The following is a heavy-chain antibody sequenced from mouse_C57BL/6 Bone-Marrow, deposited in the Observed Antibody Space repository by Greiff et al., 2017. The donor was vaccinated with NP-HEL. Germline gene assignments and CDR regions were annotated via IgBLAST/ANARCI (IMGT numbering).Heavy chain of an antibody. CDR1: GFSLTSYG. CDR2: IWRGGST. V-gene: IGHV2-5*01. J-gene: IGHJ4*01. Sequence: QVQLQQSGPGLVQPSQSLSITCTVSGFSLTSYGVHWVRQSPGKGLEWLGVIWRGGSTDYNAAFMYRLSITKDNSKSQVFFKMTSLQAYDTAIYYCAPSGCSYAMDYWGQGTSVTVSS. CDR3: APSGCSYAMDY. D-gene: IGHD3-3*01.